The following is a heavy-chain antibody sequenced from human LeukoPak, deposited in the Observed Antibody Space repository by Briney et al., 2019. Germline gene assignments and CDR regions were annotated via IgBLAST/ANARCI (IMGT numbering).Heavy chain of an antibody. CDR3: ARIWTAVAGVYFVY. CDR1: GFTFSSYE. D-gene: IGHD6-19*01. J-gene: IGHJ4*02. V-gene: IGHV3-48*03. Sequence: GGSLRLSCAASGFTFSSYEMNWVRQAPGKGLEWVSYISSSGSTIYYADSVKGRFTISRDNAKNSLYLQMNSLRAEDTAVYYCARIWTAVAGVYFVYWGQGTLVTVSS. CDR2: ISSSGSTI.